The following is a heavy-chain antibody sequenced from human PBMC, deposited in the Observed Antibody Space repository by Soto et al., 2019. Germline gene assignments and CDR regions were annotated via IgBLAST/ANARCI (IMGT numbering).Heavy chain of an antibody. J-gene: IGHJ5*02. V-gene: IGHV4-30-2*01. CDR3: ARDRHNNFFDP. Sequence: SETLSLTCAVSGGSISSGDYSWSWIRQPPGKGLEWIGYIYHSGSTYYNPSLKSRVTISVDRSKNQFSLKLSSVTAADTAIYYCARDRHNNFFDPWGQGTQVTVSS. CDR1: GGSISSGDYS. D-gene: IGHD6-6*01. CDR2: IYHSGST.